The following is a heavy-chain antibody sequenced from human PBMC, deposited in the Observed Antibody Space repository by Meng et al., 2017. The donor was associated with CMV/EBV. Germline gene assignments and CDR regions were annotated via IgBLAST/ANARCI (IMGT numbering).Heavy chain of an antibody. CDR2: INHSGST. CDR3: ARGRYCSSTSCSDFQH. Sequence: SETLSLTCAVYGGSFSGYYWSWIRQPPGKGLEWIGEINHSGSTNYNPSLKSRVTISVDTSKNQFSLKLSSVTAADTAVYYCARGRYCSSTSCSDFQHWGQGTLVTVSS. CDR1: GGSFSGYY. V-gene: IGHV4-34*01. J-gene: IGHJ1*01. D-gene: IGHD2-2*01.